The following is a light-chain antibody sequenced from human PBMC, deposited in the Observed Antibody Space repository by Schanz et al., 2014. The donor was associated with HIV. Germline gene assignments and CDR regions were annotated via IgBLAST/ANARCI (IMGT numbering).Light chain of an antibody. Sequence: DVQMTQSPTTLSASVGDRVTITCRASQNIGKWLTWYQQKPGKAPNLLIYQASILNTGVPSRFSGSRFGTEFTLTISSLQPDDFATYYCQQYDIISWTFGLGTKVETK. J-gene: IGKJ1*01. CDR1: QNIGKW. CDR3: QQYDIISWT. CDR2: QAS. V-gene: IGKV1-5*03.